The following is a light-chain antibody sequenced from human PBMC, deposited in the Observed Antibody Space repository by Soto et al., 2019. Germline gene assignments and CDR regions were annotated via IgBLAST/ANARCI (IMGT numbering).Light chain of an antibody. J-gene: IGLJ2*01. CDR1: SSDVGSYNL. Sequence: QSALTQPASVSGSPGQSITISCTGTSSDVGSYNLVSWYQQHPGKAPKLMIYEGSKRPSGVSNRFSGSKSGNTASLTISGLQAEDEPDYYCCSYAGSSTSVVFGGGTKVTVL. V-gene: IGLV2-23*01. CDR3: CSYAGSSTSVV. CDR2: EGS.